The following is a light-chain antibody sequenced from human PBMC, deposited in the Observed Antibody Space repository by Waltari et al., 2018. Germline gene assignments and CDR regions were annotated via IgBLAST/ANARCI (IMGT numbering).Light chain of an antibody. CDR1: SSDVGGYNY. V-gene: IGLV2-14*01. J-gene: IGLJ1*01. Sequence: QSALTQPASVSGSPGQSITISCPGTSSDVGGYNYVSWYQQHPGKAPKLMIYDVSKRPSGVSNRFSGSKSGNTASRPISGLQAEDEADYYCSSYTSSSTYVFGTGTKVTVL. CDR3: SSYTSSSTYV. CDR2: DVS.